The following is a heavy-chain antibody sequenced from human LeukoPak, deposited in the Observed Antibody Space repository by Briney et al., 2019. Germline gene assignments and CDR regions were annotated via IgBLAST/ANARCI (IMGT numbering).Heavy chain of an antibody. CDR1: GFTFSNYW. V-gene: IGHV3-7*01. D-gene: IGHD1-26*01. CDR3: ASDKIVGASKHDY. J-gene: IGHJ4*02. CDR2: IKQDGSEK. Sequence: GGSLRLSCAASGFTFSNYWMTWVRQAPGKGLEWVANIKQDGSEKYYVDSVKGRFTISRDNAKTSLYLQMNSLRAEDTAVYYCASDKIVGASKHDYWGQGTLVTVSS.